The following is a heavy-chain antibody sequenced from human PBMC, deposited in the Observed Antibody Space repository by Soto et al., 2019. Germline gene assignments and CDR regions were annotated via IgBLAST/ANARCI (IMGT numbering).Heavy chain of an antibody. D-gene: IGHD3-16*02. V-gene: IGHV3-72*01. CDR2: TRNKANSYTT. J-gene: IGHJ4*02. CDR3: ARVGLHLGELSSPFDY. CDR1: GFTFSDHY. Sequence: EVQLVESGGGLVQPGGSLRLSCAASGFTFSDHYMDWVRQAPGKGLEWVGRTRNKANSYTTEYAASVKGRFTISRDDSKNSLYLQINSLKTADTAVYYCARVGLHLGELSSPFDYWGQGTLVTVSS.